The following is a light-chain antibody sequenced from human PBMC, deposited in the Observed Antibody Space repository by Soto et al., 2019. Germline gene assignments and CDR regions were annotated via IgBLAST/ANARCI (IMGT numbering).Light chain of an antibody. Sequence: QSALTEPASVSGSPGQSITISCTGTSTDIGGYNYVSWYQQHPGKAPKLMIYEVSNRPSGVSNLFSGSKSGNTAALTISGLQAEDEADYYCSSYTSSSTLEVFGGGTKVTVL. V-gene: IGLV2-14*01. CDR1: STDIGGYNY. CDR3: SSYTSSSTLEV. J-gene: IGLJ2*01. CDR2: EVS.